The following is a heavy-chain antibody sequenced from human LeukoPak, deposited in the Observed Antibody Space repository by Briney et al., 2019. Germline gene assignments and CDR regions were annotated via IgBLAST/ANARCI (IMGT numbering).Heavy chain of an antibody. CDR3: ARDGDGRGEDFDY. CDR2: IKEDGTKK. Sequence: GGSLRLSCVASGFSFRNYWMSWVRQAPGKGLEWVANIKEDGTKKNHLDSVKGRFTISRDNAKNFLYLQMNSLRVEDTALYYCARDGDGRGEDFDYWGQGILVTVSS. V-gene: IGHV3-7*01. CDR1: GFSFRNYW. D-gene: IGHD4-17*01. J-gene: IGHJ4*02.